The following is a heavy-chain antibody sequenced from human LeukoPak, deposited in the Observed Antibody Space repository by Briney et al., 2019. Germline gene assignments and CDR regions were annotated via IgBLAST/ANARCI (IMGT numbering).Heavy chain of an antibody. CDR3: ARVATPRYCSTTSCYWKGRFDP. J-gene: IGHJ5*02. CDR2: IIPIFGTA. V-gene: IGHV1-69*13. CDR1: RDTFTNNA. D-gene: IGHD2-2*01. Sequence: ASVKVSCKASRDTFTNNAICWVRQAPGQGLEWMGGIIPIFGTAHYAQKFQGRVTITADESTSTAYMELSSLRSEDTAVYYCARVATPRYCSTTSCYWKGRFDPWGQGTLVTVSS.